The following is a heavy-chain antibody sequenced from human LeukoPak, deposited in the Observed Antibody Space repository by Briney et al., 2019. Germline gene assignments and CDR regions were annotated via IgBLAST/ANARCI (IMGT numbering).Heavy chain of an antibody. Sequence: GGSLRLSCAPSGFTFSDYYMSWIRQAPGKGLEWVSYISGSGSTVYYAASVRGRFTISRDNAKNSLFLQMNSLRAEDTAVYYCARDRGNSDPGDWFDSWGQGALVTVSS. CDR3: ARDRGNSDPGDWFDS. CDR1: GFTFSDYY. D-gene: IGHD4-23*01. V-gene: IGHV3-11*01. J-gene: IGHJ5*01. CDR2: ISGSGSTV.